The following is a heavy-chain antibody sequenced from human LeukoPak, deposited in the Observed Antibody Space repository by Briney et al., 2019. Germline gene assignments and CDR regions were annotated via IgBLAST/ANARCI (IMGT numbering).Heavy chain of an antibody. V-gene: IGHV4-34*01. D-gene: IGHD2-15*01. CDR2: INHSGST. CDR1: GESFNGYN. J-gene: IGHJ3*02. CDR3: ARGLPPDIVVVVAAPLPDAFDI. Sequence: SETLSLTCAVYGESFNGYNWNWIRQPPGKGLEWIGEINHSGSTSYNPSLKSRVTMSVDTSKNQFSLKLSSVTAADTAVYYCARGLPPDIVVVVAAPLPDAFDIWGQGTMVTVSS.